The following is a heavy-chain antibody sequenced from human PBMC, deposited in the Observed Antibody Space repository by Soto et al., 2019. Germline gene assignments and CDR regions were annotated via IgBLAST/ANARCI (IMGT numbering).Heavy chain of an antibody. J-gene: IGHJ4*02. CDR3: DRYQKGTFDY. D-gene: IGHD2-2*01. CDR1: GGSMSSGDYY. V-gene: IGHV4-30-4*01. Sequence: SLSLTCTVSGGSMSSGDYYWSWIRQPPGKGLEWIGYIYYSGSTYYNPSLKSRVTISVDTSKNQFSLKLTSVTAADTAVYHCDRYQKGTFDYWGQGTLVTVSS. CDR2: IYYSGST.